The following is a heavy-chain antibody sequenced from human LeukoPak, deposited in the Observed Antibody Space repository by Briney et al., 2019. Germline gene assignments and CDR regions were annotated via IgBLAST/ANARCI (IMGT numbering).Heavy chain of an antibody. J-gene: IGHJ4*02. D-gene: IGHD5-18*01. CDR2: IYYSGSI. Sequence: PSETLSLTCTVSGGSISSYYWSWIRQPPGKGLEWIGYIYYSGSINYNPSLKSRVTISVDTSKNQFSLKLSSVTAADTAVYYCARRTTALDYWGQGTLVTVSS. CDR3: ARRTTALDY. CDR1: GGSISSYY. V-gene: IGHV4-59*08.